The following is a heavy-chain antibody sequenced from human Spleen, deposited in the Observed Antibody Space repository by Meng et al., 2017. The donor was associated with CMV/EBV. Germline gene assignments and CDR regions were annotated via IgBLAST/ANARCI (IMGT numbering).Heavy chain of an antibody. CDR1: GYTFTGYY. J-gene: IGHJ5*02. Sequence: ASVKVSCKASGYTFTGYYMHWVRQAPGQGLEWMGWINPNSGGTNYAQNFQGRVTMTRDTSISTAYMELSRLTSDDTAVYYCARDGGYYDFWTVNPRMGWFDPWGQGTLVTVSS. D-gene: IGHD3-3*01. V-gene: IGHV1-2*02. CDR2: INPNSGGT. CDR3: ARDGGYYDFWTVNPRMGWFDP.